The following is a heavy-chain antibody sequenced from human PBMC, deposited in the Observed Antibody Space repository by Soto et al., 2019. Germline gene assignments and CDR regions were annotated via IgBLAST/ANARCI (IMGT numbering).Heavy chain of an antibody. V-gene: IGHV3-23*01. J-gene: IGHJ6*02. CDR3: AKGDVLRFLEWLSPAPYYYGMDV. D-gene: IGHD3-3*01. CDR1: GFTFSSYA. Sequence: PGGSLRLSCAASGFTFSSYAMSWVRQAPGKGLEWVSAISVSGGSTYYADSVKGRFTISRDNSKDTLYLQMNSLRAEDTAVYYCAKGDVLRFLEWLSPAPYYYGMDVWGQGTTVTVS. CDR2: ISVSGGST.